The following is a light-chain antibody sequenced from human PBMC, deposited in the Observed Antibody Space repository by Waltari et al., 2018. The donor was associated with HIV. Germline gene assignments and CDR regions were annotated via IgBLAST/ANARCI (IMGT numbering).Light chain of an antibody. CDR2: GAS. Sequence: IVLTQSTGPLSLSPGERATLSCRASPSTSSSSLAWYQQQRGQAPRLIIYGASSRATGIADRFSGSGSATDFTLIIARLEPEDFAVYYCQQHGTSRMTFGQGTRLEI. CDR1: PSTSSSS. J-gene: IGKJ2*01. V-gene: IGKV3-20*01. CDR3: QQHGTSRMT.